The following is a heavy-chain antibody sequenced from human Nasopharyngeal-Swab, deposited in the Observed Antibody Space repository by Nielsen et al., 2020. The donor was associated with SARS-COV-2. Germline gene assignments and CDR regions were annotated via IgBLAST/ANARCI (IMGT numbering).Heavy chain of an antibody. V-gene: IGHV3-74*01. CDR1: EFTLRNHW. Sequence: GGSLRLSCTPPEFTLRNHWMHWVRLTPGKGLVWVSGIDFDGSNTFYADSVKGRFTISRDNGENTLSLQMNSLRDEDTGVYYCGSVFEIWGQGVLVTVSS. D-gene: IGHD3-9*01. J-gene: IGHJ4*02. CDR2: IDFDGSNT. CDR3: GSVFEI.